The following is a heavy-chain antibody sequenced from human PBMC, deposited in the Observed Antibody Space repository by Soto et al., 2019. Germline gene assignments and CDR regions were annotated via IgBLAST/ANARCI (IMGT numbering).Heavy chain of an antibody. CDR2: IYYSGST. CDR3: ATTKARLVEMATITPDDAFDI. CDR1: GGSISSSSYY. J-gene: IGHJ3*02. Sequence: SETLSLTCTVSGGSISSSSYYWGWIRQPPGKGLEWIGSIYYSGSTYYNPSLKSRVTISVDTSKNQFSLKLSSVTAADTAVYYCATTKARLVEMATITPDDAFDIWGQGTMVTVSS. V-gene: IGHV4-39*01. D-gene: IGHD5-12*01.